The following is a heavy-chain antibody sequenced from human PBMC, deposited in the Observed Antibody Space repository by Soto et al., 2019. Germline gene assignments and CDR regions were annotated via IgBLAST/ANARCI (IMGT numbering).Heavy chain of an antibody. CDR1: GFTFSSYG. Sequence: QVQLVESGGGVVQPGRSLRLSCAASGFTFSSYGMHWVRQAPGKGLEWVAVISYDGSNKYYADSVKGRFTISRDNSKNTLYRQMNSLRAEDTAVYYCAKGDFPKPTHHYFDYWGQGTLVTVSS. CDR2: ISYDGSNK. D-gene: IGHD3-3*01. CDR3: AKGDFPKPTHHYFDY. V-gene: IGHV3-30*18. J-gene: IGHJ4*02.